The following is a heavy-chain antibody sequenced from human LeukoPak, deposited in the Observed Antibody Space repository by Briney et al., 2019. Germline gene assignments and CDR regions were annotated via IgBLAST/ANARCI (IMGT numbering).Heavy chain of an antibody. Sequence: ASVKVSCKASGGTFSSYAISWVRQAPGQGLEWMGGIIPIFGTANYAQKFQGRVTITADESTSTAYVELSSLRSEDTAVYYCARGGGSYSKFDYWGQGTLVTVSS. CDR2: IIPIFGTA. CDR1: GGTFSSYA. J-gene: IGHJ4*02. CDR3: ARGGGSYSKFDY. D-gene: IGHD1-26*01. V-gene: IGHV1-69*13.